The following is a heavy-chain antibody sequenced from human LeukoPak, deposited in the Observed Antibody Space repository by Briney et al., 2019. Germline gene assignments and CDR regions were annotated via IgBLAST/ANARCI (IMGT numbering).Heavy chain of an antibody. D-gene: IGHD5-18*01. CDR1: GGSFSGYY. Sequence: SETLSLTCAVYGGSFSGYYWSWIRQPPGKGLEWIGEITHSGSTTYNPSLKSRFTISVDTSKNQFSLKLSSVTAADTAVYYCARTTEGGYTYDYFYYYYMDVWGKGTTVTISS. CDR3: ARTTEGGYTYDYFYYYYMDV. CDR2: ITHSGST. J-gene: IGHJ6*03. V-gene: IGHV4-34*01.